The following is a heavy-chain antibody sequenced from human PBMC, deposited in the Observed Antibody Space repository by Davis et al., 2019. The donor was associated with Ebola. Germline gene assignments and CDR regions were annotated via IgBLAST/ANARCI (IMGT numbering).Heavy chain of an antibody. Sequence: PGGSLRLSCAASGFTFSSYSMNWVRQAPGKGLEWVLSISSSSSYIYYADSVKGRFTISRDNAKNSLYLQMNSLRAEDTAVYYCARTDCGGDCYLYYYYYVMDVWGQGTTVTVSS. CDR2: ISSSSSYI. D-gene: IGHD2-21*01. V-gene: IGHV3-21*01. J-gene: IGHJ6*02. CDR1: GFTFSSYS. CDR3: ARTDCGGDCYLYYYYYVMDV.